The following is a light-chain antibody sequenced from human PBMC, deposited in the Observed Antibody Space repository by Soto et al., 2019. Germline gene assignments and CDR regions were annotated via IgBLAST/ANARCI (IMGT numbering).Light chain of an antibody. CDR2: EDS. V-gene: IGLV3-21*02. J-gene: IGLJ1*01. CDR1: NIGSKS. CDR3: QVWDSNSDHYV. Sequence: SYELTQPPSVSVAPVQTARITCGENNIGSKSVHWYQQKPGQAPVLVVYEDSARPSGIPDRFSGSNSGNTATLTISRVEAGDEADYYCQVWDSNSDHYVFGPGTKVTVL.